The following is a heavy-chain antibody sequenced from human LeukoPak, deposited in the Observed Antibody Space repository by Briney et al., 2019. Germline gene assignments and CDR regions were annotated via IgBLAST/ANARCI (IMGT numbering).Heavy chain of an antibody. CDR2: IYYSGST. J-gene: IGHJ4*02. CDR1: GGSISSYY. Sequence: SETLSLTCTVSGGSISSYYWSWIRQPPGKGLEWIGYIYYSGSTNYSPSLKSRVTISGDTSKNQFSLRLSSVTAADTAVYYCARASYSYDINGWVPFDYWGQGTLVTVSS. V-gene: IGHV4-59*08. CDR3: ARASYSYDINGWVPFDY. D-gene: IGHD3-22*01.